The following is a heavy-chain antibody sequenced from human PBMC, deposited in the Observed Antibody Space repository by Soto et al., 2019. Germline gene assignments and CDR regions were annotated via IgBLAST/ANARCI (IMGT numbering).Heavy chain of an antibody. J-gene: IGHJ5*02. CDR1: GGTFSSYA. CDR2: IIPIFGTA. V-gene: IGHV1-69*13. CDR3: ARAGPHYDYVWGSYRYFWFDP. D-gene: IGHD3-16*02. Sequence: GASVKVSCKASGGTFSSYAISWVRQAPGQGLEWMGGIIPIFGTANYAQKFQGRVTITADESTSTAYMELSSLRSEDTAVYYCARAGPHYDYVWGSYRYFWFDPWGQGTLVTVS.